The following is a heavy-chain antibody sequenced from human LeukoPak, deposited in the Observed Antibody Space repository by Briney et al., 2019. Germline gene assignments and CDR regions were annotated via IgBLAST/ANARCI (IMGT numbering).Heavy chain of an antibody. Sequence: GGSLRLSCAASGFTFSNYGMHWVRQAPGKGLEWVAFIRSDESNKYYADSVKGRFTISRDDSKGTLYLQMNSLRAEDTAVYYCARDPGGSGWYLYWDYWGQGTLVTVSS. CDR2: IRSDESNK. V-gene: IGHV3-30*02. J-gene: IGHJ4*02. D-gene: IGHD6-19*01. CDR1: GFTFSNYG. CDR3: ARDPGGSGWYLYWDY.